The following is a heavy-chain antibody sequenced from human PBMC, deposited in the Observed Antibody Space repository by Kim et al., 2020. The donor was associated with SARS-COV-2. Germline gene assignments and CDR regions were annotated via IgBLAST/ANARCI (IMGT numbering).Heavy chain of an antibody. CDR3: ARGDYGDYGGVDV. J-gene: IGHJ6*01. CDR1: GYYIYSGYY. Sequence: SETLSLTCNVSGYYIYSGYYWGWIRQSPGKGLEWIGSIYHSGSTYYNPSLKSRVTLSVDPTNNQFSLKVISVTAADTAIYYCARGDYGDYGGVDVWGQG. V-gene: IGHV4-38-2*02. CDR2: IYHSGST. D-gene: IGHD4-17*01.